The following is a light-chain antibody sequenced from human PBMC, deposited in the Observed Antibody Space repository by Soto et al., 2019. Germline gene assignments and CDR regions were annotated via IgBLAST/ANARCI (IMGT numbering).Light chain of an antibody. J-gene: IGKJ5*01. CDR3: QQRSNWPPIT. Sequence: EIVLTQSPTTLSLSPGERATLSCRASQSVRSSLAWYQQRPGQAPRLLIYDASHRAAGIPARFSGSGFGTDFTLTISSLEPEDAAVYYCQQRSNWPPITFGQGTRLENK. CDR1: QSVRSS. V-gene: IGKV3-11*01. CDR2: DAS.